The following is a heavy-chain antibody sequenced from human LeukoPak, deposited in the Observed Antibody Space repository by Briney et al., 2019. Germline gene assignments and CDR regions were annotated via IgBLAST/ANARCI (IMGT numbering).Heavy chain of an antibody. CDR3: ARAQTVKSMIVVVLHAFDI. CDR2: TYYSGST. J-gene: IGHJ3*02. Sequence: SETLSLACTVSGGSISSYYWSWIRQPPGKGLEWIGYTYYSGSTNYNPSLKSRVTISVDTSKNQFSLKLSSVTAADTAVYYCARAQTVKSMIVVVLHAFDIWGQGTMVTVSS. D-gene: IGHD3-22*01. CDR1: GGSISSYY. V-gene: IGHV4-59*08.